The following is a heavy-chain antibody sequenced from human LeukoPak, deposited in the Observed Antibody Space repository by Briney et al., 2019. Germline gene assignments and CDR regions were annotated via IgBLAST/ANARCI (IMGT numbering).Heavy chain of an antibody. CDR3: AKADDSSGYYSDY. D-gene: IGHD3-22*01. V-gene: IGHV3-23*01. CDR1: GFTFSTYA. J-gene: IGHJ4*02. CDR2: ISGSRSYT. Sequence: GGSLRLSCAASGFTFSTYAMSWVRQSPGKGLEWVSAISGSRSYTYYADSVKGRFTISRDNSKNTLYLQMNSLRAEDTAVYYCAKADDSSGYYSDYWGQGSLVTVSS.